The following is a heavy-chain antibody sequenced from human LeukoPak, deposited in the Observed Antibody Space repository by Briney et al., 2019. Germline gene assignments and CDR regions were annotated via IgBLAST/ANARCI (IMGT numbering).Heavy chain of an antibody. CDR3: AKYHYGSGSYRLNAFDI. V-gene: IGHV3-23*01. J-gene: IGHJ3*02. CDR2: ISGSGGST. Sequence: PEGSLRLSCAASGFTFSSYAMSWVRQAPGKGLEWVSAISGSGGSTYYADSVKGRFTISRDNSKNTLYLQMNSLRAEDTAVYYCAKYHYGSGSYRLNAFDIWGQGTMVTVSS. CDR1: GFTFSSYA. D-gene: IGHD3-10*01.